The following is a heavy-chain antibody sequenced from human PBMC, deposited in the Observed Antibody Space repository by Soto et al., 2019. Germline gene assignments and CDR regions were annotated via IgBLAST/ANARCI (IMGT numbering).Heavy chain of an antibody. V-gene: IGHV3-33*01. Sequence: GGSLRLSCAASGFTFSSYGMHWVRQAPGKGLEWVAVIWYDGSNKYYADSVKGRFTISRDNSKNTLYLQMNSLRAEDTAVYYCARENTVTSYYYYYYMDVWGKGTTVTVSS. CDR3: ARENTVTSYYYYYYMDV. J-gene: IGHJ6*03. D-gene: IGHD4-17*01. CDR2: IWYDGSNK. CDR1: GFTFSSYG.